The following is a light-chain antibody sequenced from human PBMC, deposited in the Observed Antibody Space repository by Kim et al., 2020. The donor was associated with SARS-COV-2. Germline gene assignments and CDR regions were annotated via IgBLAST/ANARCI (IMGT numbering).Light chain of an antibody. CDR3: QSFDCSLSGRV. V-gene: IGLV1-40*01. Sequence: RVTIFCIGGWSNMGARYDVQWYQQFPGTAPKLLIYGDNKRPPGVPDRFSASKSGTSASLAIAGLQTEDEADYFCQSFDCSLSGRVFGGGTQLTVL. CDR2: GDN. J-gene: IGLJ3*02. CDR1: WSNMGARYD.